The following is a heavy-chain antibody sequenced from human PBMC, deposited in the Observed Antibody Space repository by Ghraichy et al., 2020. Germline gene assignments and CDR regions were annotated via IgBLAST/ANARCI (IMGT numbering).Heavy chain of an antibody. CDR3: ASHVRGAGY. J-gene: IGHJ4*02. V-gene: IGHV4-34*01. CDR1: GGSFSGYY. CDR2: INHSGST. D-gene: IGHD3-10*01. Sequence: SQTLSLTCAVYGGSFSGYYWSWIRQPPGKGLEWIGEINHSGSTNYNPSLKSRVTISVDTSKNQFSLKLSSVTAADTAVYYCASHVRGAGYWGQGTLVTVSS.